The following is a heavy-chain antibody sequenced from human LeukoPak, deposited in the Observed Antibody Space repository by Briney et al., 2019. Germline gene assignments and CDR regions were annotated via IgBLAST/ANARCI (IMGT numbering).Heavy chain of an antibody. D-gene: IGHD1-1*01. J-gene: IGHJ4*02. Sequence: SETLSLACTVSGGSISSYYWNWIRRPPGKGLEWIGYIYTSGSTNYNPSLKSRVTISVDTSKNQFSLKLSSVTAADTAVYYCARRGWNDELDYWGQGTLVTVSS. V-gene: IGHV4-4*09. CDR2: IYTSGST. CDR1: GGSISSYY. CDR3: ARRGWNDELDY.